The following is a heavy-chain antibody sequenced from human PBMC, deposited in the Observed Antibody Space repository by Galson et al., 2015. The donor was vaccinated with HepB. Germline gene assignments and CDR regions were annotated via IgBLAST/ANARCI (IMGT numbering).Heavy chain of an antibody. CDR1: GLTFYSYS. Sequence: SLRLSCAASGLTFYSYSMNWVRQAPGKGLEWVSYIGSNGNTIYYADSVKGRFTISRDSAKNTLNLQMNSLRTEDTAVYYCARDDNMGPDGWLSWGQGTLVTVSS. D-gene: IGHD6-19*01. CDR2: IGSNGNTI. J-gene: IGHJ5*02. V-gene: IGHV3-48*01. CDR3: ARDDNMGPDGWLS.